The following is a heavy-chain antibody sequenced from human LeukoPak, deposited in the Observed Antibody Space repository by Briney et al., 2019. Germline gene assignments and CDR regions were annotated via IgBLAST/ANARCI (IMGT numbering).Heavy chain of an antibody. J-gene: IGHJ2*01. CDR1: GGSISSYY. CDR2: IYYSGST. D-gene: IGHD6-19*01. Sequence: SETLSLTCTVSGGSISSYYWSWIRQPPGKGLEWIGYIYYSGSTNYNPSLKSRVTISVDTSKNQFSLKLSSVTAADTAVYYCARGGVMAGTSNWYFDLWGRGTLVTVSS. V-gene: IGHV4-59*01. CDR3: ARGGVMAGTSNWYFDL.